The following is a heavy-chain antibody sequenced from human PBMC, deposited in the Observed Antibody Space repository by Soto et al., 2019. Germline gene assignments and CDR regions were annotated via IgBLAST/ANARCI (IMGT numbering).Heavy chain of an antibody. CDR2: IHSGGDT. D-gene: IGHD1-7*01. CDR1: GFAVSSNY. Sequence: EVQLVESGGDLVQPGGSLRLSCAASGFAVSSNYMTWVRQAPGKGLEWVSVIHSGGDTHYADSVRGRFTISRDNSKNTLYLPMNSLRAEDTAVYYCARSRPGTTSGGMDVWGQGTTVTVSS. CDR3: ARSRPGTTSGGMDV. J-gene: IGHJ6*02. V-gene: IGHV3-66*01.